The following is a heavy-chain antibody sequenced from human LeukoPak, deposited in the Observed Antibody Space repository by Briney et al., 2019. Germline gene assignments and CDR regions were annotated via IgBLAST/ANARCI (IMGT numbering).Heavy chain of an antibody. J-gene: IGHJ1*01. CDR3: ARDGRCGGDCYAS. V-gene: IGHV3-21*01. D-gene: IGHD2-21*02. CDR2: ISSSSSYI. CDR1: GFSFSSYT. Sequence: GSLTLSCAASGFSFSSYTMNWVRQAPGKGLEWVSIISSSSSYIYYADSVKGRFTISRDNAKKALYLQMNSLRVDDTAASYCARDGRCGGDCYASWGQDPLSTVSS.